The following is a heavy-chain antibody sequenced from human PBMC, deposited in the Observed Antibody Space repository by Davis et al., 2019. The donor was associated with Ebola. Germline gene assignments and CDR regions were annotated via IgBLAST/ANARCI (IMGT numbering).Heavy chain of an antibody. V-gene: IGHV3-33*06. CDR1: GFTFSSYG. CDR2: IWYDGSNK. D-gene: IGHD1-1*01. CDR3: AKDLLDVTDDY. Sequence: GESLKISCAASGFTFSSYGMHWVRQAPGKGLEWVAVIWYDGSNKYYADSVKGRFTISRDNSKNTLYLQMNSLRAEDTAVYYCAKDLLDVTDDYWGQGTLVTVSS. J-gene: IGHJ4*02.